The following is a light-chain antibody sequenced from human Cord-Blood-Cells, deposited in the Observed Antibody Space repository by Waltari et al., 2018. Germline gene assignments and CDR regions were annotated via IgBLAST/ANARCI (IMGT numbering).Light chain of an antibody. Sequence: QSALTQPRSVSGSPGQSVTISCPGTSRDVGGFKYVSWYQQHPGKAPKLMIYDVSKRPSGVPDRFSGSKSGNTASLTISGLQAEDEADYYCCSYAGSYTVVFGGGTKLTVL. CDR2: DVS. V-gene: IGLV2-11*01. CDR3: CSYAGSYTVV. J-gene: IGLJ2*01. CDR1: SRDVGGFKY.